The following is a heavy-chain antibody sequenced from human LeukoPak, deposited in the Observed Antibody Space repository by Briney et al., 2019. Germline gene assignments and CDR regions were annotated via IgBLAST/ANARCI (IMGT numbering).Heavy chain of an antibody. D-gene: IGHD2-2*01. CDR3: ARAGNLYCSSTSCSFDY. CDR2: ISSSGSTI. Sequence: KPGGSLRLPCAASGFTFSDYYMSWIRQAPGKGLEWVSYISSSGSTIYYADSVKGRFTISRDNAKNSLYLQMNSLRAEDTAVYYCARAGNLYCSSTSCSFDYWGQGTLVTVSS. J-gene: IGHJ4*02. CDR1: GFTFSDYY. V-gene: IGHV3-11*04.